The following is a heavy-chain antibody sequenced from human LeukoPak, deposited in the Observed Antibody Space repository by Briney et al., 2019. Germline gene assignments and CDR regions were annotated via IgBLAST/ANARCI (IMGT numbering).Heavy chain of an antibody. CDR1: GASFSTYY. V-gene: IGHV4-39*07. CDR3: ARTEIPYYYYMDV. CDR2: IYYSGST. Sequence: SETLSLTCTVSGASFSTYYWSWIRQPPGKGLEWIGSIYYSGSTYYNPSLKSRVTISVDTSKNQFSLKLSSVTAADTAVYYCARTEIPYYYYMDVWGKGTTVTVSS. D-gene: IGHD2-21*02. J-gene: IGHJ6*03.